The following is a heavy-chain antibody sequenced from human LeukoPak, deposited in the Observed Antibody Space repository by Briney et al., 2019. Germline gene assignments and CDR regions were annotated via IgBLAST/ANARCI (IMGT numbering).Heavy chain of an antibody. CDR3: ARRSSSSYYYYGMDV. Sequence: SETLSLTCAVYVGSFSGYYWSWIRQPPGKGLEWIEEINHSGSTNYNPSLKSRVTISVDTSKNQFSLKLSSVTAADTAVYYCARRSSSSYYYYGMDVWGQGTTVTVSS. CDR2: INHSGST. D-gene: IGHD6-6*01. J-gene: IGHJ6*02. V-gene: IGHV4-34*01. CDR1: VGSFSGYY.